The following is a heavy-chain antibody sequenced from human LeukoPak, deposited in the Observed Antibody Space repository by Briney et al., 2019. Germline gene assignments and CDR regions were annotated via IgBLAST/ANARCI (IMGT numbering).Heavy chain of an antibody. J-gene: IGHJ3*02. Sequence: GESLKISCKGSGYRFTSYWICWVRQMPGKGLEWMGIIYPGDSDTRYSPSFRGQATISADKSISTAYLQWSSLKASDTAMYYCARPRDGYNYDAFDIWGQGTMVTVSS. D-gene: IGHD5-24*01. CDR2: IYPGDSDT. CDR1: GYRFTSYW. CDR3: ARPRDGYNYDAFDI. V-gene: IGHV5-51*01.